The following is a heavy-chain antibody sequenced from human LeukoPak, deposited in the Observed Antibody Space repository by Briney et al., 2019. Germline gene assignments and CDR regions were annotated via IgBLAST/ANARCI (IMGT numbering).Heavy chain of an antibody. CDR2: MRYDGKTE. CDR3: AKDLNTVVMQYFDS. CDR1: GLPFSILG. D-gene: IGHD2-21*01. Sequence: GVSLRLFCTGSGLPFSILGMHCAPQTPGRGLEWVAFMRYDGKTEYYADSVKGRFTIAREDSHSTVHLHMKDLRPDDAAVYFCAKDLNTVVMQYFDSWGQGTLVRVSS. V-gene: IGHV3-30*02. J-gene: IGHJ4*02.